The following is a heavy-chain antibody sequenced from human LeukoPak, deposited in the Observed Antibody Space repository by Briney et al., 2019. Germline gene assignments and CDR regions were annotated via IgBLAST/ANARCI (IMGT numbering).Heavy chain of an antibody. CDR1: GFTFSSYA. D-gene: IGHD2-2*02. J-gene: IGHJ3*02. CDR3: AKSGRKEYQLLYFGPDDAFDI. Sequence: GGSLRLSCAASGFTFSSYAMSWVRQAPGKGLEWVSAISGSGGSTYYADSVKGRFTISRDNSKNTLYLQMNSLRAEDTAVYYCAKSGRKEYQLLYFGPDDAFDIWGQGTMVTVSS. V-gene: IGHV3-23*01. CDR2: ISGSGGST.